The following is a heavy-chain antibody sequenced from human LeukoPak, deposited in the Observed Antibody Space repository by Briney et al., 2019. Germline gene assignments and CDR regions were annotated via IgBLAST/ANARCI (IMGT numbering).Heavy chain of an antibody. J-gene: IGHJ6*01. Sequence: GGSLRLSCAASGFTFSSYAMSWVRQAPGKGLEWVSAISGSGRSTYYADSVKGRFAISRDNSKNTLYLYMNSLRAEDTAVYYCAKEGSGSGNYLVDYGMDVWGPRDHGHRLL. D-gene: IGHD3-10*01. CDR3: AKEGSGSGNYLVDYGMDV. V-gene: IGHV3-23*01. CDR2: ISGSGRST. CDR1: GFTFSSYA.